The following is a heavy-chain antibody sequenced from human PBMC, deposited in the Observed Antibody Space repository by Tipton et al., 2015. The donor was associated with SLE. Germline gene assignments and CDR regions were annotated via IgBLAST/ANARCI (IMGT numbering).Heavy chain of an antibody. CDR3: ARSSSGDCYWCY. D-gene: IGHD2-21*02. J-gene: IGHJ4*02. Sequence: TLSLTCAVYAGSFSGYYWSWIRQPPGKGLEWIGEINHSGSTNYNPSLKSRVTISVDTSKNQFSLKLSSVTAADTAVYYCARSSSGDCYWCYWGQGTLVTVSS. V-gene: IGHV4-34*01. CDR1: AGSFSGYY. CDR2: INHSGST.